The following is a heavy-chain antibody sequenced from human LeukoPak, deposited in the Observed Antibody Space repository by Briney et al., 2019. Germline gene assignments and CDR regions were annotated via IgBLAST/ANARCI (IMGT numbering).Heavy chain of an antibody. V-gene: IGHV4-39*07. CDR2: IYYSGST. J-gene: IGHJ4*02. Sequence: PSETLSLTCTVSGGSISSSSYYWGWIRQPPGKGLEWIGSIYYSGSTYYNPSLKSRVTISVDTSKNQFSLKLSSVTAADTAVYYCARDPGTEPIDYWGQGTLVTVSS. CDR3: ARDPGTEPIDY. CDR1: GGSISSSSYY.